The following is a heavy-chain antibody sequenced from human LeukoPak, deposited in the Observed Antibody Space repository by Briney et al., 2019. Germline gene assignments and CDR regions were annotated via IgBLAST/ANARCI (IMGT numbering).Heavy chain of an antibody. CDR1: GFSFSSYR. CDR3: ARDLGTRKSIAFAD. J-gene: IGHJ4*02. D-gene: IGHD6-6*01. CDR2: ICSNNGYI. V-gene: IGHV3-21*01. Sequence: GGSLRLSCAASGFSFSSYRMNWVRQAPGKGLEWVASICSNNGYIYYADSVKGRFTISRDNGENSLHLQMNSLRAEDAAVYYCARDLGTRKSIAFADWGQGTLVTVSS.